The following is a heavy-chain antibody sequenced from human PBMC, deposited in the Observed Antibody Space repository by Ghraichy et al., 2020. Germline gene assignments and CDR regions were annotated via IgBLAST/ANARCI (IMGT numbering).Heavy chain of an antibody. CDR2: IYCSGST. CDR1: GGSISSYY. Sequence: SETLSLTCTVSGGSISSYYWSWIRQPPGKGLEWIGYIYCSGSTNYNPSLKSRVTISVDTSKNQFSLKLSSVTAADTAVYYCARDGEVGATGGLFSAFDIWGQGTMVTVSS. J-gene: IGHJ3*02. V-gene: IGHV4-59*01. CDR3: ARDGEVGATGGLFSAFDI. D-gene: IGHD1-26*01.